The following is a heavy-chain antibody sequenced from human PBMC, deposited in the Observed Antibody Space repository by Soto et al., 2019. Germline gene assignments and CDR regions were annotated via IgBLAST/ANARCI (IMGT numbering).Heavy chain of an antibody. CDR1: GYTVTSYD. V-gene: IGHV1-8*01. Sequence: QVQLVQSGAEVKKPGASVKVSCKASGYTVTSYDFNWVRQATGQGLEWMGWMNPNSGNTGYAQKFQRRVSMTRNTSISTAYKELSSLRSEDTAVYYCARGWRISGTYVFDYWGQGSLVTVSS. CDR3: ARGWRISGTYVFDY. J-gene: IGHJ4*02. CDR2: MNPNSGNT. D-gene: IGHD1-7*01.